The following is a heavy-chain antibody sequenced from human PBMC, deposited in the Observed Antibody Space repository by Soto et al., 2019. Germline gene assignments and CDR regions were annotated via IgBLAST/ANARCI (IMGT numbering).Heavy chain of an antibody. CDR2: ISSSGSII. V-gene: IGHV3-11*01. CDR3: GRDLGYYESSGYFDF. Sequence: PGGSLSLSCAASGFTFSDYYMSWIRQAPGKGLEWVSYISSSGSIIYYADFVKGGLTISRDNAKKSLYLQMNSLRADDTAEYYCGRDLGYYESSGYFDFWGKGPLVTVSS. D-gene: IGHD3-22*01. CDR1: GFTFSDYY. J-gene: IGHJ4*02.